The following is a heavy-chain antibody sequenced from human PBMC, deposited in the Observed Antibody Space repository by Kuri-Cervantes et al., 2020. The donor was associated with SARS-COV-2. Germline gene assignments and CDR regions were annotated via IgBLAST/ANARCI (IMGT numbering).Heavy chain of an antibody. D-gene: IGHD2-21*01. J-gene: IGHJ5*02. CDR1: GYTFTGYY. V-gene: IGHV1-2*04. CDR3: ARGIGDMSNFSNWFDP. CDR2: INPNSGGT. Sequence: ASVKVSCKASGYTFTGYYMHWVRPAPGQGLEWMGWINPNSGGTNYAQKFQGWVTMTRDTSISTAYMELSRLRSDDTAVYYCARGIGDMSNFSNWFDPWGQGTLVTVSS.